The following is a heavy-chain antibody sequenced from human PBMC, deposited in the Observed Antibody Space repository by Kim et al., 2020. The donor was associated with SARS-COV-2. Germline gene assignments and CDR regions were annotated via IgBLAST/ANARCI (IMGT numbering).Heavy chain of an antibody. CDR3: ARFLPIGTTGSGWFDP. Sequence: GGSMRLSCTASELIVSSSYMSWVRQAPGKGLEWVSVIYSGGSTHYKDSVEGRSTISRDKSKNTVYLQMNSLRAEDTAVYYCARFLPIGTTGSGWFDPWG. CDR2: IYSGGST. J-gene: IGHJ5*02. D-gene: IGHD1-1*01. CDR1: ELIVSSSY. V-gene: IGHV3-53*01.